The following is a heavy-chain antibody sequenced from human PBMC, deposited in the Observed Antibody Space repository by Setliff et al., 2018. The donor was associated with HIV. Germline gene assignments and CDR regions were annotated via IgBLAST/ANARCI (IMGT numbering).Heavy chain of an antibody. CDR2: IYYSGDT. Sequence: PSETLSLTCTVSGGSISSYYWSWIRQPPGKGLEWIGYIYYSGDTYYNPSLKSRVTISVDTSKNQFSLKLSSVTAADTAVYYCARRDQYGGSPYFESWGQGALVTVSS. CDR1: GGSISSYY. D-gene: IGHD3-10*01. J-gene: IGHJ4*02. V-gene: IGHV4-59*08. CDR3: ARRDQYGGSPYFES.